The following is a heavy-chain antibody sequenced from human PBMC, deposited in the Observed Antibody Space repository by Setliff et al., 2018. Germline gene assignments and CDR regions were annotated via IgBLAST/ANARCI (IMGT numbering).Heavy chain of an antibody. V-gene: IGHV4-38-2*02. CDR2: SYDSGST. J-gene: IGHJ4*02. CDR3: ARVKVVGADFDY. Sequence: AETLSLTCTGSGYSISSGYYWGWIRQPPGKGLEGVGSSYDSGSTYYNPSLKSRVTISVDTSKNQFSLKLSSVTDADTAVYYCARVKVVGADFDYWGQGTLVTVSS. CDR1: GYSISSGYY. D-gene: IGHD1-26*01.